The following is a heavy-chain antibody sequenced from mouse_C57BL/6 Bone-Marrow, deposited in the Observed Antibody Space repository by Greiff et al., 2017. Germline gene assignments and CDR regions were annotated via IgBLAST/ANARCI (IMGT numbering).Heavy chain of an antibody. V-gene: IGHV5-4*03. CDR2: ISDGGSYT. D-gene: IGHD3-1*01. CDR1: GFTFSSYA. CDR3: ARVGHSSYARDY. Sequence: EVKLVESGGGLVKPGGSLKLSCAASGFTFSSYAMSWVRQTPERRLEWVATISDGGSYTYYPDNVKCRFTISRDNAKTNLYLQMSHLKSEDTAMYYCARVGHSSYARDYWGQGTSVTVSS. J-gene: IGHJ4*01.